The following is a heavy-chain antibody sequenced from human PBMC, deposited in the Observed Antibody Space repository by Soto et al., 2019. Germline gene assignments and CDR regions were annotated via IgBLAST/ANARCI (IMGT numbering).Heavy chain of an antibody. D-gene: IGHD6-6*01. Sequence: ASVKVSCKASGYTFTSYDINWVRQATGQGLEWMGWMNPNSGNTGYAQKFQGRVTMTRNTSISTAYMELSSLRSEDTAVYYCARASRIAARPGGSLVGYYYYYMDVWGKGTTVTVSS. J-gene: IGHJ6*03. V-gene: IGHV1-8*01. CDR3: ARASRIAARPGGSLVGYYYYYMDV. CDR1: GYTFTSYD. CDR2: MNPNSGNT.